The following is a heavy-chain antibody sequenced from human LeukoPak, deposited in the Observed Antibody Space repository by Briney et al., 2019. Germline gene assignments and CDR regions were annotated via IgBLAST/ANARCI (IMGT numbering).Heavy chain of an antibody. CDR1: GGTFSSYA. V-gene: IGHV1-69*04. J-gene: IGHJ4*02. CDR2: IIPILGIA. CDR3: ARDTWELPYDY. D-gene: IGHD1-26*01. Sequence: SVKVSCKASGGTFSSYAISWVRQAAGRGLEWMGRIIPILGIANYAQKFQGRVTITADKSTSTAYMELSSLRSEDTAVYYCARDTWELPYDYWGQRTLVTVSS.